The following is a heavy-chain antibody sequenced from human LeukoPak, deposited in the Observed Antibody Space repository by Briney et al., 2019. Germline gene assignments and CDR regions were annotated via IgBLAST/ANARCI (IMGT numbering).Heavy chain of an antibody. CDR1: GFTFTSSA. Sequence: ASVKVSCKASGFTFTSSAMQWVRQARGQRLEWIGWIVVGSGNTNYAQKFQERVTITRDMSTSTAYMELSSLRSGDTAVYYCAANRHDYDILTGYYTPYYYYGMDVWGQGTTVTVSS. J-gene: IGHJ6*02. CDR3: AANRHDYDILTGYYTPYYYYGMDV. D-gene: IGHD3-9*01. V-gene: IGHV1-58*02. CDR2: IVVGSGNT.